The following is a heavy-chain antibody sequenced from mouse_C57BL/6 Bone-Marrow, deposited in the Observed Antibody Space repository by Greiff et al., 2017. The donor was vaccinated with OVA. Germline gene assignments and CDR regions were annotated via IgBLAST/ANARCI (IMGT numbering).Heavy chain of an antibody. Sequence: QVQLQQSGPGLVQPSQSLSITCTVSGFSLTSYGVHWVRQSPGKGLEWLGVIWSGGSTDYNAAFISRLSISKDNSKSQVVFKMNSLQADDTAIYYCASITTVAGFDYWGQGTTLTVSS. CDR2: IWSGGST. J-gene: IGHJ2*01. CDR1: GFSLTSYG. D-gene: IGHD1-1*01. V-gene: IGHV2-2*01. CDR3: ASITTVAGFDY.